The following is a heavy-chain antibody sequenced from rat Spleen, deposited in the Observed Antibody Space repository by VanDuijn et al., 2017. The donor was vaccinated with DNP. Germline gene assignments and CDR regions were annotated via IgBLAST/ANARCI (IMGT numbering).Heavy chain of an antibody. CDR2: IIYDGSST. CDR1: GFTFSDYA. CDR3: ARHGGDGSYYYPR. D-gene: IGHD1-12*02. Sequence: EVQLVESGGGLVQPGRSLKLSCAASGFTFSDYAMAWVRQAPKKGLEWVATIIYDGSSTYYRDSVKGRFTISRDNAKSTLYLQMDSLRSEDTATYSGARHGGDGSYYYPRWGQGVMVTVSS. J-gene: IGHJ2*01. V-gene: IGHV5-17*01.